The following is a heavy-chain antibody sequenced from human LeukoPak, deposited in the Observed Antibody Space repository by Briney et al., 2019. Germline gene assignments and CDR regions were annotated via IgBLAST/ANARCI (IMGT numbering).Heavy chain of an antibody. Sequence: PGGSLRLSCAASGFTFSSYAMAWFRQFPGKGLEWVSSLTASGGSTYHADSVKGRFTISRDNSKSTLYLQMNSLKVEDTAIYYCAKWHTLKLAPTHYWGRGTLVTVSS. J-gene: IGHJ4*02. CDR1: GFTFSSYA. V-gene: IGHV3-23*01. CDR2: LTASGGST. CDR3: AKWHTLKLAPTHY.